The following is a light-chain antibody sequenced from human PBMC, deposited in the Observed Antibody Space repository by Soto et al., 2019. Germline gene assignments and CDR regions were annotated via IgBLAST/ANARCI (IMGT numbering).Light chain of an antibody. V-gene: IGLV1-40*01. CDR3: QSYDSSLSGSRV. CDR2: SNS. CDR1: SSNIGAGYD. J-gene: IGLJ2*01. Sequence: QSVLTQPPSVSGAPGQRVTISCTGSSSNIGAGYDVHWYQQLPRTAPKLLIYSNSNRPSGVPDRFSGSKSGTSDSLAITGLQAEDESDYYCQSYDSSLSGSRVFGGGTKLTVL.